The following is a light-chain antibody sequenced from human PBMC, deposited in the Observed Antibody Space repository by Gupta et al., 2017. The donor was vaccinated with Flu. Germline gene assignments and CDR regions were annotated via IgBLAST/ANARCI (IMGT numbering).Light chain of an antibody. J-gene: IGKJ2*01. Sequence: DIRMTQSPSSLSASVGDSVTITCRASQNIDTFLNWYQQKPGQTPKLLVFAASSLQIGVPSRFSDGGSGKELTLTISSLQCDDFATYYCQHNYNSPPYAFGLGTKVEIK. CDR2: AAS. V-gene: IGKV1-39*01. CDR3: QHNYNSPPYA. CDR1: QNIDTF.